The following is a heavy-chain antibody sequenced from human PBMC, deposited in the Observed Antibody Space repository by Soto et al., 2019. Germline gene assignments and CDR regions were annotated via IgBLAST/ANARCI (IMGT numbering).Heavy chain of an antibody. V-gene: IGHV3-11*06. CDR3: ARDPLRNYDDSSGYYYGARYFDY. CDR2: ISSSSSYT. CDR1: GFTFSDYY. D-gene: IGHD3-22*01. J-gene: IGHJ4*02. Sequence: GGSLRLSCAVSGFTFSDYYMSWIRPAPGKGLEWVSYISSSSSYTNYADSVKGRFTISRDNAKNSLYLQMNSLRAEDTAVSYCARDPLRNYDDSSGYYYGARYFDYWGQGTLVTVSS.